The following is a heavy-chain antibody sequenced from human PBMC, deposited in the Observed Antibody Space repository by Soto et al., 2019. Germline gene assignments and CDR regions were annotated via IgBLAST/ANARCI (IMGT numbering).Heavy chain of an antibody. CDR2: TRNKANNYAA. Sequence: GGSLRLSCAASGFTFSDYYMDWVRQLPGMGLEWVGRTRNKANNYAAEYAPSVRGRFTISRHDSEDSMFLQLNSLKTEDTAVYYCARDTGGSYDFWGQGALVTVS. CDR1: GFTFSDYY. CDR3: ARDTGGSYDF. V-gene: IGHV3-72*01. D-gene: IGHD1-26*01. J-gene: IGHJ4*02.